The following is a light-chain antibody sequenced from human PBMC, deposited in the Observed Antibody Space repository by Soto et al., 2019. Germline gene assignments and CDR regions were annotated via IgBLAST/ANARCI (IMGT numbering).Light chain of an antibody. CDR2: DVS. V-gene: IGKV3-11*01. CDR3: QQRSEWPLCT. Sequence: EIILTQSPATLSLSPGDRATLSCRASQSVSHYLAWYQQKPGQAPRLLIYDVSNRATGIPARFSGSGSGTAFTPTISSLEPEDCAVYFCQQRSEWPLCTFGQGTKLEIK. CDR1: QSVSHY. J-gene: IGKJ2*02.